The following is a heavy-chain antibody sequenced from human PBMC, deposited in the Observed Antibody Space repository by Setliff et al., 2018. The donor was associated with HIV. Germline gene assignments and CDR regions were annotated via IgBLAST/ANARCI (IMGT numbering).Heavy chain of an antibody. CDR2: ISGDGTRT. V-gene: IGHV3-74*01. D-gene: IGHD2-8*02. CDR1: GFSFESHW. CDR3: VRDRIEGRTVFDT. J-gene: IGHJ4*02. Sequence: PGGSLRLSCAASGFSFESHWMHWVRQSPGKGLVWISRISGDGTRTAYADSAKGRFTISRDNAANTLYLQVDGLRGGDSAVYYCVRDRIEGRTVFDTWGLGTLVTVSS.